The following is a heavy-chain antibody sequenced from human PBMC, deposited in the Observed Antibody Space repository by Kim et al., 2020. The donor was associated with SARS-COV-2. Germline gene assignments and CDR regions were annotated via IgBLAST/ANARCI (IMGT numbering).Heavy chain of an antibody. D-gene: IGHD1-26*01. V-gene: IGHV3-30*03. J-gene: IGHJ3*02. CDR3: SRGAVSGQDAFGI. Sequence: GGSLRLSCEASGFTLTKYGMHWVRQAPGTGLEWVAFMSYDGSVKDYGETVKGRFTISRDTSKNTLFLHMDSLRAEDTAVYLCSRGAVSGQDAFGIWGQGSLVTVPS. CDR1: GFTLTKYG. CDR2: MSYDGSVK.